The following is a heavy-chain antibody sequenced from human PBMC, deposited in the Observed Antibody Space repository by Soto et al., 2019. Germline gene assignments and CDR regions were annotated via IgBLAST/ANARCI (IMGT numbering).Heavy chain of an antibody. CDR1: GFTFSSYA. J-gene: IGHJ6*02. Sequence: GGSLRLSCAASGFTFSSYAMSWVRQAPGKGLEWVSAISGSGGSTYYADSVKGRFTISRDNSKNTLYLQMNSLRAEDTAVYYCAKGWDDILTGYYRDYYYGMDVWGQGTTVTVSS. CDR3: AKGWDDILTGYYRDYYYGMDV. CDR2: ISGSGGST. D-gene: IGHD3-9*01. V-gene: IGHV3-23*01.